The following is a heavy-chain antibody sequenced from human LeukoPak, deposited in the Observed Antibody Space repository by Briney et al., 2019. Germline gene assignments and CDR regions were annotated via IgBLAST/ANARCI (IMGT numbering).Heavy chain of an antibody. V-gene: IGHV3-48*03. D-gene: IGHD6-13*01. CDR2: ISSSGSTI. J-gene: IGHJ6*03. CDR3: ARDIAAAGSLYTYYYYYYYMDV. CDR1: GFTFSSSE. Sequence: GGSLRLSCAASGFTFSSSEMNWVRQAPGKGLEWVSYISSSGSTIYYADSVKGRFTISRDNAKNSLYLQMNSLRAEDTAVYYCARDIAAAGSLYTYYYYYYYMDVWGKGTTVTISS.